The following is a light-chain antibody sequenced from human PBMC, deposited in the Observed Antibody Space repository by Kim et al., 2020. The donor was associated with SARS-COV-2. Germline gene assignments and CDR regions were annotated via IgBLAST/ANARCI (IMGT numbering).Light chain of an antibody. CDR3: QAWDSVTGV. V-gene: IGLV3-1*01. CDR1: KLGDKY. Sequence: SYELTQPPSVSVSPGQTASITCSGDKLGDKYACWYQQKPGQSPVLVIYQDSKRPSGIPERFSGSNSGNTATLTISGTQAMDEADYYCQAWDSVTGVFGGGTKHRP. CDR2: QDS. J-gene: IGLJ3*02.